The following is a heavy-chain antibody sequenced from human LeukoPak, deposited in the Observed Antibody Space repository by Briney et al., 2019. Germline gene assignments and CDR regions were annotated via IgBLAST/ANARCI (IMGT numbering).Heavy chain of an antibody. Sequence: SETLSLTRAVSGGSISSTSWYSWVRQPPGKGLEWIGEINHSGSTNYNPSLKSRVTISVDTSKNQFSLKLSSVTAADTAVYYCARPRLRSGYYRGYFDYWGQGTLVTVSS. CDR2: INHSGST. D-gene: IGHD3-3*01. J-gene: IGHJ4*02. V-gene: IGHV4-4*02. CDR3: ARPRLRSGYYRGYFDY. CDR1: GGSISSTSW.